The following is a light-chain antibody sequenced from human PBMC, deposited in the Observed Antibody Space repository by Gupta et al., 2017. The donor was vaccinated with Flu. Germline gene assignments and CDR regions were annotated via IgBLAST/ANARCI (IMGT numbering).Light chain of an antibody. CDR3: LLDFGTTQLRV. V-gene: IGLV7-43*01. J-gene: IGLJ3*02. CDR2: YTT. CDR1: SGAVTSGIS. Sequence: QTVATQEPSLTVSPAGTVTLTCASSSGAVTSGISANWFQQKPGQAPKALIYYTTSRPSWTPDRFSGSLLGGKAALTLAGVQPEDEAEYYCLLDFGTTQLRVFGGGTKLTVL.